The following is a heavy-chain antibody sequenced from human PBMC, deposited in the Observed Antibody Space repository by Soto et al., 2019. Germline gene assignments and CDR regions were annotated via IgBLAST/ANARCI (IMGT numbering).Heavy chain of an antibody. CDR2: ISYDGSNK. CDR1: GFTFSSYG. D-gene: IGHD5-18*01. J-gene: IGHJ3*02. Sequence: GGSLRLSCAASGFTFSSYGMHWVRQSPGKGLEWVAVISYDGSNKYYADSVKGRFTISADKSISTAYLQWSSPKASDTAMYYCARSPGIQLWYGFHAFDIWGQGTMVTVSS. V-gene: IGHV3-30*03. CDR3: ARSPGIQLWYGFHAFDI.